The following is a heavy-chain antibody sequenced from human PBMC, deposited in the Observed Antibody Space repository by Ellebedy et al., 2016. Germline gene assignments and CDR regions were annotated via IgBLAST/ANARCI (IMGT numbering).Heavy chain of an antibody. CDR3: ARVRSPDLYKNQAMDV. CDR2: ILDDGLDK. Sequence: GGSLRLSXAASGFTFSRYAIHWVRQIPGEGLEWVAAILDDGLDKNYRDSVRGRFTISRDNSKNRVYLQMSSLRLEDTAVYYCARVRSPDLYKNQAMDVWGQGTTVTVSS. V-gene: IGHV3-30*03. CDR1: GFTFSRYA. J-gene: IGHJ6*02. D-gene: IGHD1-14*01.